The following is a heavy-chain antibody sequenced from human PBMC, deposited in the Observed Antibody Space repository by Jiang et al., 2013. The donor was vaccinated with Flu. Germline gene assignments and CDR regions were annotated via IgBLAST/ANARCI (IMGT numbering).Heavy chain of an antibody. D-gene: IGHD2-21*01. CDR2: IYTSGST. CDR3: ARVYSDHDAFDI. CDR1: SISSYY. Sequence: SISSYYWSWIRQPPGKGLEWIGYIYTSGSTNYNPSLKSRVTISVDTSKNQFSLKLSSVTAADTAVYYCARVYSDHDAFDIWGQGTMVTVSS. J-gene: IGHJ3*02. V-gene: IGHV4-4*09.